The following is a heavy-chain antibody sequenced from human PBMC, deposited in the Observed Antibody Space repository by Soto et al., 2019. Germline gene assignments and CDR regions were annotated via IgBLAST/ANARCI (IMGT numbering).Heavy chain of an antibody. V-gene: IGHV4-39*06. CDR2: IYYSGIT. D-gene: IGHD6-13*01. CDR1: GDSISSNTYY. Sequence: SETLSLTCTVSGDSISSNTYYWGWLRQPPGKGLEWIGCIYYSGITYYNPSLKSRVTISVDRSKNQFTLQLTSVTAEDTAVYYCATSYGNAWYTYWGQGTQVTVSS. J-gene: IGHJ4*02. CDR3: ATSYGNAWYTY.